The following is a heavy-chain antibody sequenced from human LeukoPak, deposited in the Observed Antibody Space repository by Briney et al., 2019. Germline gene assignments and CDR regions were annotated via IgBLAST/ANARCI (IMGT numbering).Heavy chain of an antibody. CDR2: IRYDGSNK. J-gene: IGHJ6*03. V-gene: IGHV3-30*02. D-gene: IGHD2/OR15-2a*01. Sequence: PGGSLRLSCAASGFTFSSYGMHWVRQAPGKGLEWVAFIRYDGSNKYYADSVKGRFTISRDNSKNTLYLQMDSLRAEDTAVYYCAKGPLHPFLSYYYMDVWGKGTTVTISS. CDR1: GFTFSSYG. CDR3: AKGPLHPFLSYYYMDV.